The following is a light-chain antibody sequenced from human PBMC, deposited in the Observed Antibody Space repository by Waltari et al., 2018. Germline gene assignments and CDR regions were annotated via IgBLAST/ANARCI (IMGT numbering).Light chain of an antibody. J-gene: IGKJ3*01. CDR1: QSVRSD. CDR2: GAS. CDR3: QQYNNWPPVT. Sequence: EIVMTQSPATLSVSPGERATLSCRASQSVRSDLAWYQQKPGQAPRLLIYGASTRATGIPARFSGSGSGTEFTLTISSLQSEDFAVYYCQQYNNWPPVTFGPGTKVDIK. V-gene: IGKV3-15*01.